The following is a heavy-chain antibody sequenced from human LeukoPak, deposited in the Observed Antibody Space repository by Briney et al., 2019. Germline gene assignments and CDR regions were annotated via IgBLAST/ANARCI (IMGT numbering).Heavy chain of an antibody. V-gene: IGHV3-7*01. CDR2: IRKDGGEI. Sequence: PGGSRRLSCVACGFSFSTSWMTWVRQAPGQGLEWVANIRKDGGEIYYVDSVKGRFTISRDNTKNSLYLQMNSLRVEDTDVYYCARDGDSWNDFDHWGQGTLVTVSS. D-gene: IGHD1-1*01. CDR3: ARDGDSWNDFDH. J-gene: IGHJ4*02. CDR1: GFSFSTSW.